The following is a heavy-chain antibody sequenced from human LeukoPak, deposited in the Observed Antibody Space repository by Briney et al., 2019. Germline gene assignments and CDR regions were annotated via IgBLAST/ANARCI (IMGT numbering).Heavy chain of an antibody. CDR2: INRNSGVI. V-gene: IGHV1-2*06. D-gene: IGHD6-13*01. CDR3: AREVGVTGGSGYRGGMAY. Sequence: ASLKVSCEASRYTFTVYYMHWVRQAPGPGLEWMGRINRNSGVINYTQKSQGRVTISRDTSLRTAYMDLSRLRSDKTAVYYSAREVGVTGGSGYRGGMAYWGQGTLVTVSS. CDR1: RYTFTVYY. J-gene: IGHJ4*02.